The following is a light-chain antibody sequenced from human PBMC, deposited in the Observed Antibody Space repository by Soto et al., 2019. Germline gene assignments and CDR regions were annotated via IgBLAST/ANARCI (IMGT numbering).Light chain of an antibody. CDR3: QQYNDYPWT. CDR1: QSISSW. V-gene: IGKV1-5*03. CDR2: KAS. Sequence: DIQMTQSPPTLSASVGDRVTITCRASQSISSWLAWYQQRPGKAPKLLIYKASSRESGVSSRFSGGGSGTDFTLTISSLQPDDFATYYCQQYNDYPWTFGQGTKVEIK. J-gene: IGKJ1*01.